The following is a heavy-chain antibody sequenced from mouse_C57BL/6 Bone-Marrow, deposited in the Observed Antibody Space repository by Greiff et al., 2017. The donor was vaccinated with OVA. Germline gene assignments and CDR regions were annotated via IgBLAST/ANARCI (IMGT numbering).Heavy chain of an antibody. CDR3: ARVVSSYGYFDV. CDR1: GFTFSSYA. Sequence: EVKLMESGGGLVKPGGSLKLSCAASGFTFSSYAMSWVRQTPEKRLEWVATISDGGSYTYYPDNVKGRFTISRDNAKNNLYLQMSHLKSEDTAMYYCARVVSSYGYFDVWGTGTTVTVSS. D-gene: IGHD1-1*01. V-gene: IGHV5-4*03. J-gene: IGHJ1*03. CDR2: ISDGGSYT.